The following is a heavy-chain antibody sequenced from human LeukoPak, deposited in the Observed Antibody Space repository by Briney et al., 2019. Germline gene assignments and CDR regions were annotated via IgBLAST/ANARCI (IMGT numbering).Heavy chain of an antibody. V-gene: IGHV1-2*02. CDR1: GYTFTGYY. J-gene: IGHJ4*02. Sequence: ASVKVSCKASGYTFTGYYTHWVRQAPGQGLEWMGWINPNSGGTNYAQKFQGRVTMTRDTSISTAYMELSRLRSDDTAVYYCARYDCSGGSCYFDYWGQGTLVTVSS. CDR2: INPNSGGT. CDR3: ARYDCSGGSCYFDY. D-gene: IGHD2-15*01.